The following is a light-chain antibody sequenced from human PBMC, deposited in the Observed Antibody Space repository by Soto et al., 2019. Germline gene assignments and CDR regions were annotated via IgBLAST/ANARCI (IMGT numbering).Light chain of an antibody. J-gene: IGKJ4*01. CDR2: TVS. CDR1: QTLLDSDGRTY. Sequence: EIVLTQTPLSLPVTPGEPASMSCRSSQTLLDSDGRTYLDWYLQKPGQSPQLLIYTVSYRASGVPDRFSGSGSGTEFTLKISRVEAEHVGVYYCMQRLEFPLTFGGGTKVDIK. CDR3: MQRLEFPLT. V-gene: IGKV2-40*01.